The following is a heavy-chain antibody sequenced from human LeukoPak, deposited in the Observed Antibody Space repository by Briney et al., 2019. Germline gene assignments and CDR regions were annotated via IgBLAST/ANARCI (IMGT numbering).Heavy chain of an antibody. CDR3: ARGGVSIAARPFDY. Sequence: SETLSLTCAVYGGSFSGYYWSWIRQPPGKGLEWIGEINHSGSTNYNPSLKSRVTISVDTSKNQFSLKLSSVTAAGTAVYYCARGGVSIAARPFDYWGQGTLVTVSS. J-gene: IGHJ4*02. CDR1: GGSFSGYY. CDR2: INHSGST. V-gene: IGHV4-34*01. D-gene: IGHD6-6*01.